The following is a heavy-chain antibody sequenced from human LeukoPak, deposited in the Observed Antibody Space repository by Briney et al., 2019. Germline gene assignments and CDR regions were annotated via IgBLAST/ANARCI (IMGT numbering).Heavy chain of an antibody. V-gene: IGHV4-59*11. CDR3: ARKFYDYKTNSGTWFDP. D-gene: IGHD2/OR15-2a*01. CDR1: GGSISSHS. J-gene: IGHJ5*02. CDR2: IFYTGST. Sequence: SETLSLTCTVSGGSISSHSWSWIRQPPGKGLEWIGYIFYTGSTNHNPSLKSRVTMSVDTSKNQFSLKLSSVTAADSAVYYCARKFYDYKTNSGTWFDPWGQGTLVTVSS.